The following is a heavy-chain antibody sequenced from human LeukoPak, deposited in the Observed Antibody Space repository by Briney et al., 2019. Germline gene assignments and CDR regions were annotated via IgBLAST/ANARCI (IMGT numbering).Heavy chain of an antibody. CDR2: IIPIFGTA. D-gene: IGHD3-3*01. Sequence: SVKVSCKAPGGTFSSYAISWVRQAPGQGLGWMGGIIPIFGTANYAQKFQGRVTITADESTSTAYMELSSLRSEDTAVYYCARDRDGVVDWGQGTLVTVSS. CDR3: ARDRDGVVD. V-gene: IGHV1-69*13. CDR1: GGTFSSYA. J-gene: IGHJ4*02.